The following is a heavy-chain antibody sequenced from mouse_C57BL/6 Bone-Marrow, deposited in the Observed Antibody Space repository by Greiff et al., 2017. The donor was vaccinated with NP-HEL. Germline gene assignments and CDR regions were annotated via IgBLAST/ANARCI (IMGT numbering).Heavy chain of an antibody. V-gene: IGHV5-6*01. J-gene: IGHJ2*01. CDR2: ISSGGSYT. Sequence: EVQGVESGGDLVKPGGSQKLSCAASGFTFSSYGMSWVRQTPDKRLEWVATISSGGSYTYYPDSVKGRFTISRDNAKNTLYLQMSSLKSEDTAMYYCARHYYSNYFDYWGQGTTLTVSS. CDR3: ARHYYSNYFDY. CDR1: GFTFSSYG. D-gene: IGHD2-5*01.